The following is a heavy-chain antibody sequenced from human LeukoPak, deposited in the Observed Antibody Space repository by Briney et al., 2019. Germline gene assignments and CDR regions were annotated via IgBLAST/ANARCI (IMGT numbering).Heavy chain of an antibody. V-gene: IGHV1-2*06. CDR3: ASWDWNPNYYFDY. J-gene: IGHJ4*02. D-gene: IGHD1-1*01. CDR2: INPNSGGT. Sequence: ASVKVSCKTSGYTFTGYYMHWVRQAPGQGLEWMGRINPNSGGTNYAQKFQGRVTMTRDTSITTAYMELSSLRSDDTAVYYCASWDWNPNYYFDYWGQGTLVTVSS. CDR1: GYTFTGYY.